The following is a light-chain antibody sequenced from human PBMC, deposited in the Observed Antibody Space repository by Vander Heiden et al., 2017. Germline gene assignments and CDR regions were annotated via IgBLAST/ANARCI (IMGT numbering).Light chain of an antibody. J-gene: IGKJ3*01. CDR2: GAS. Sequence: VLTQSPGTLSLSPGERATLSCRASQSVSSSYLAWYQQKPGQAPRLLIYGASSRATGIPDRFSGSGSGTDFTLTISRLEPEDFAVYYCQQYGSSLFTFGPGTKVDIK. CDR3: QQYGSSLFT. V-gene: IGKV3-20*01. CDR1: QSVSSSY.